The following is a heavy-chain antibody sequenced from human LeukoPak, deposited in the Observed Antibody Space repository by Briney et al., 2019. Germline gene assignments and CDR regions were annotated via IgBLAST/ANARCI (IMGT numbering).Heavy chain of an antibody. D-gene: IGHD1-26*01. CDR3: AKSSSVRGSYYN. CDR1: GFTFSSYA. V-gene: IGHV3-23*01. Sequence: GGSLRLSCAASGFTFSSYAMSWVRQAPGKGLKWVSAISGSGGSTYYADSVKGRFTISRDNSKNTLYLQMNSLRAEDTAVYYCAKSSSVRGSYYNWGQGTLVTVSS. CDR2: ISGSGGST. J-gene: IGHJ4*02.